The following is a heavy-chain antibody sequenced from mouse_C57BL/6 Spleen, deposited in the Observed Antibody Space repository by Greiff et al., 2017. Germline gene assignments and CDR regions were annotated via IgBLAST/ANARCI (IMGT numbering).Heavy chain of an antibody. V-gene: IGHV6-6*01. J-gene: IGHJ2*01. Sequence: EVQLVESGGGLVQPGGSMKLSCAASGFTFSDAWMDWVRQSPEKGLEWVAEIRNKANNHATYYAESVKGRFTISRDDYKSSVYLHMHSLSAQDTGTYNCTLSYYGSSGTYFDYWGQGTTLTVSS. CDR3: TLSYYGSSGTYFDY. D-gene: IGHD1-1*01. CDR2: IRNKANNHAT. CDR1: GFTFSDAW.